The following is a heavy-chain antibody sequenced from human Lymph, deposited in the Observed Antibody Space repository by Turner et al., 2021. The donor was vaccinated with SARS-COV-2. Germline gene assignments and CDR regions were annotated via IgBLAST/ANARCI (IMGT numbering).Heavy chain of an antibody. Sequence: QVQLVESGGGVVQPGRSLRLSCAASGFTFNNYPMPWVRQGPGKGLEWVAVISYDGSNKYYADSVKGRFTISRDNSKNTLYLQMNSLRAENTAVYYCARDSSGSGTLDYWGQGTLVTVSS. CDR1: GFTFNNYP. J-gene: IGHJ4*02. CDR2: ISYDGSNK. D-gene: IGHD3-10*01. V-gene: IGHV3-30-3*01. CDR3: ARDSSGSGTLDY.